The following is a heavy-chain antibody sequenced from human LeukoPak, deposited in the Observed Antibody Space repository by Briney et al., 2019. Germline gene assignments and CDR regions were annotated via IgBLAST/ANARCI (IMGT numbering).Heavy chain of an antibody. V-gene: IGHV4-59*01. J-gene: IGHJ6*03. CDR2: IYYSGST. D-gene: IGHD3-22*01. CDR3: ARVRSLYYYDSSGYYHCYYYMDV. CDR1: GGSISSYY. Sequence: SETLSLTCTVSGGSISSYYWSWIRQPPGKGLEWIGYIYYSGSTNYNPSLKSRVTISVDTSKNQFSLKLSSVTAADTAVYYCARVRSLYYYDSSGYYHCYYYMDVWGKGTTVTVSS.